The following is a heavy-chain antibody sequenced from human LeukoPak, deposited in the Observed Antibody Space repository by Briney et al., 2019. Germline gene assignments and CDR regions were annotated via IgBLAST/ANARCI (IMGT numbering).Heavy chain of an antibody. Sequence: GESLKISCKGSGYSFTSYWIGWVRQMPGKGLEWMGTIYPGDSGTRYSPSFQGQVTISADKSISTAYLQWSSLKASDTAMYYCATSGYCSSTSCSSLDPWGQGTLVTVSS. J-gene: IGHJ5*02. CDR2: IYPGDSGT. V-gene: IGHV5-51*01. D-gene: IGHD2-2*01. CDR1: GYSFTSYW. CDR3: ATSGYCSSTSCSSLDP.